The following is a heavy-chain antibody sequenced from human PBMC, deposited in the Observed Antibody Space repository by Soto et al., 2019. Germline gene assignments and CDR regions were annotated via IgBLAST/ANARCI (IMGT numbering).Heavy chain of an antibody. D-gene: IGHD6-6*01. Sequence: GGSLRLSCAASGSTVSSNYMSWVRQAPGKGLEWVSVIYSGGSTYYADSVKGRFTISRDNSKNTLYLQMNSLRAEDTAVYYCARDTSIAARPPGKDYYYYYYYMDVWGKGTTVTVSS. CDR1: GSTVSSNY. CDR2: IYSGGST. V-gene: IGHV3-66*01. J-gene: IGHJ6*03. CDR3: ARDTSIAARPPGKDYYYYYYYMDV.